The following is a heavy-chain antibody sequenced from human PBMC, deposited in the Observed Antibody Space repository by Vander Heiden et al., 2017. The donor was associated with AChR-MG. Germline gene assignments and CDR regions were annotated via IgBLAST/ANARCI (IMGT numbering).Heavy chain of an antibody. Sequence: EVQLVESGGGLVQPGGSLKLSCAASGFTFSGSAMPWVRQASGKGLEWVGRSRSKANSYATAYAASVEGRFTISRDDSKNTAYLQMNSLKTEDTAVYYCARGYYDSRGYYDYWGQGTLVTVSS. D-gene: IGHD3-22*01. CDR1: GFTFSGSA. CDR3: ARGYYDSRGYYDY. J-gene: IGHJ4*02. CDR2: SRSKANSYAT. V-gene: IGHV3-73*01.